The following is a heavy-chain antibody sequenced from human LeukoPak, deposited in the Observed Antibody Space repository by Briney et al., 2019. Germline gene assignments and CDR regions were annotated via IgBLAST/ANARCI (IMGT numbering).Heavy chain of an antibody. Sequence: SETLSLTCTASGGSISSYYWSWIRQPPGKGLEWIGSIYYSGSTYYNPSLKSRVTISVDTSKNQFSLKLSSVTAADTAVYYCAREPSKLQGFDYWGQGTLVTVSS. V-gene: IGHV4-59*12. CDR1: GGSISSYY. D-gene: IGHD1-7*01. CDR2: IYYSGST. J-gene: IGHJ4*02. CDR3: AREPSKLQGFDY.